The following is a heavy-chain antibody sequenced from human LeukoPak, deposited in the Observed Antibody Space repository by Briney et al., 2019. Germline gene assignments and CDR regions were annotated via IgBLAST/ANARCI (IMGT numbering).Heavy chain of an antibody. CDR2: NNGDGSTT. CDR1: GFSLGGYW. CDR3: ARDPRNVGLAP. J-gene: IGHJ5*02. V-gene: IGHV3-74*01. Sequence: GSLRLSCVASGFSLGGYWMYWVRQAPGKGLMYISRNNGDGSTTNYADVVKGRFTMSRDNVKNTLYLQMNSLRVEDTAVYYCARDPRNVGLAPWGQGTLVTVSS. D-gene: IGHD2-15*01.